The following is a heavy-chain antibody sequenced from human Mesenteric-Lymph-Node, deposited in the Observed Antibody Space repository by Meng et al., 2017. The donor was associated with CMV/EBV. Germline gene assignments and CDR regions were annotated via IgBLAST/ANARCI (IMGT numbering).Heavy chain of an antibody. J-gene: IGHJ6*02. V-gene: IGHV3-7*04. Sequence: GESLKISCAASGFTFSRSWMSWVRQAPGKGLEWVANIKQDGSEKFYVDSVKGRFTISRDNAKNSLYLQMNGLSLRAEDTAVYYCARGDSSSRYYYGLDVWGQGTTVTVSS. CDR1: GFTFSRSW. CDR2: IKQDGSEK. CDR3: ARGDSSSRYYYGLDV. D-gene: IGHD6-13*01.